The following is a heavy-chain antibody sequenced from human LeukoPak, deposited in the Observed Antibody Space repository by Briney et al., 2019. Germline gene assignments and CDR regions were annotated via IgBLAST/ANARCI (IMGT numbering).Heavy chain of an antibody. J-gene: IGHJ4*02. CDR2: ISGGGGST. V-gene: IGHV3-23*01. D-gene: IGHD1-26*01. CDR1: GFTFTSYS. CDR3: ARGGKWDVTPFDY. Sequence: GGSLRLSCAASGFTFTSYSMNWVRQAPGKGLEWVPTISGGGGSTYYADSVKGRFTISRDNSKNTLYLQVNSLRAEDTAVYYCARGGKWDVTPFDYWGQGTLVTVSS.